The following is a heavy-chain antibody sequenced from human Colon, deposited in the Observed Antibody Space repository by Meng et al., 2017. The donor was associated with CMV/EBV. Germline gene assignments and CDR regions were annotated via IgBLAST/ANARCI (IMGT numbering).Heavy chain of an antibody. V-gene: IGHV3-53*01. CDR1: GFTVSSNY. D-gene: IGHD3-9*01. CDR2: IYRGGPT. Sequence: GGSLRLSCAASGFTVSSNYMSWVRQAPGKGLEWISIIYRGGPTYYAESVKGRFTISRDNSQNTLYLQMNSLSAEDTAVYYCARSGPPYSDILGYFDYWGQGTLVTVSS. J-gene: IGHJ4*02. CDR3: ARSGPPYSDILGYFDY.